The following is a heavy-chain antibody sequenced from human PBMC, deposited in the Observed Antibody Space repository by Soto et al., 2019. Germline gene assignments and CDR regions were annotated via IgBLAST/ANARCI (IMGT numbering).Heavy chain of an antibody. CDR3: ARDWASHGMDV. CDR2: INHSGST. D-gene: IGHD3-16*01. Sequence: PSETLSLTCAVYGGSFSGYYWSWIRQPPGKGLEWIGEINHSGSTNYNPSLKSRLTISVDTSKNQLSLRVRSVTAADTAVYYCARDWASHGMDVWGQGXTVTVSS. J-gene: IGHJ6*02. CDR1: GGSFSGYY. V-gene: IGHV4-34*01.